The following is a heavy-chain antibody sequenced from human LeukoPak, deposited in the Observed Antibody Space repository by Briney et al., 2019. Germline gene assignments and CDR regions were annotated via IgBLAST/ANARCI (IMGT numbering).Heavy chain of an antibody. CDR1: GFTFSSYS. Sequence: PGGSLRLSCAASGFTFSSYSMNWVRQAPGKGLEWVSSISSSSSYIYYADSVKGRFTISRDNAKNSLYLQMNSLRAEDTAVYYCARDQVTDKYYYMDVWGKGTTVTVSS. J-gene: IGHJ6*03. CDR2: ISSSSSYI. D-gene: IGHD4-11*01. CDR3: ARDQVTDKYYYMDV. V-gene: IGHV3-21*01.